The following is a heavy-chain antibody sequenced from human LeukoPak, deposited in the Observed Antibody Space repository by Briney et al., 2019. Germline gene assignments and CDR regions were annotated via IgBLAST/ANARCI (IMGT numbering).Heavy chain of an antibody. CDR2: IYHSGST. CDR3: ARGMSSSWFIAPHWFDP. CDR1: GGSISSGGYS. V-gene: IGHV4-30-2*01. Sequence: PSQTLSLTCAVSGGSISSGGYSWGWIRQPPGKGLEWIGYIYHSGSTYYNPSLKSRVTISVDRSKNQFSLKLSSVTAADTAVYYCARGMSSSWFIAPHWFDPWGQGTLVTVSS. J-gene: IGHJ5*02. D-gene: IGHD6-13*01.